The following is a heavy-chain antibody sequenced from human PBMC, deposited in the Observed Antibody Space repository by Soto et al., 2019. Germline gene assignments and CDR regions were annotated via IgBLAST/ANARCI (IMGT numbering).Heavy chain of an antibody. CDR2: IRNSGGST. D-gene: IGHD4-17*01. J-gene: IGHJ2*01. Sequence: EVQLLESGGGLVQPGGSLRLSCAASGLPFNNYPLSWVRQAPGKGLEWVATIRNSGGSTAYADSVKGRFSISRDQAKNTLHLQMNSLRVEDTAVYYCAKCDFGDPYWYFDFWGRGTLVTVSS. V-gene: IGHV3-23*01. CDR3: AKCDFGDPYWYFDF. CDR1: GLPFNNYP.